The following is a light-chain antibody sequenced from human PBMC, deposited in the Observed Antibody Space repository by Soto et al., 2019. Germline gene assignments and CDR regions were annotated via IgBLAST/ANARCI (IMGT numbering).Light chain of an antibody. J-gene: IGKJ1*01. CDR3: QQYNSYSPWT. CDR1: QSISSX. V-gene: IGKV1-5*03. CDR2: KAS. Sequence: DLPMTQSPSTLSASVGDRVTITCRASQSISSXXXXYQQKPGKAPKLLIYKASSLESXVPSRFSXXXXGXXXXXTISSLQPDDFATYYCQQYNSYSPWTFGQGTKVEIK.